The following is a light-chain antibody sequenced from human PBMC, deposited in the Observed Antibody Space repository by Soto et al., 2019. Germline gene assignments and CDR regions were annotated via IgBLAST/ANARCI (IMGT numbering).Light chain of an antibody. CDR2: GAS. V-gene: IGKV3-20*01. J-gene: IGKJ1*01. CDR1: QSVSSSY. CDR3: QQYGSSRT. Sequence: EIVLTQSPGTLSLSPGERATLSCRASQSVSSSYLAWYQQKPGQAPGLLISGASNRATGIPDRFSGSGSGTDFTLTISRLEPEDFAVYYCQQYGSSRTFGQGTKVEIK.